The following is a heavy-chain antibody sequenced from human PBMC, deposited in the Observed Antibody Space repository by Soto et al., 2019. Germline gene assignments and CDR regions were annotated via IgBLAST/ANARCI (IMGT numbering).Heavy chain of an antibody. CDR3: AKSAYYHYAMDV. V-gene: IGHV1-2*02. J-gene: IGHJ6*02. CDR1: GYTFTDYY. Sequence: ASVKVSCKASGYTFTDYYLHWVRQAPGQGLQWMGWISPRSGDTKYAQKFQGRVTMTRDTSIGATYMELSSLTSDDTAVYYCAKSAYYHYAMDVWGQGTTVTVSS. CDR2: ISPRSGDT.